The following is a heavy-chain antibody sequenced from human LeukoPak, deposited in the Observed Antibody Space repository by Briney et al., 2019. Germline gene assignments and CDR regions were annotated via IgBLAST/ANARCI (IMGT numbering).Heavy chain of an antibody. CDR3: ARDRGYSGYEGSDY. CDR1: GYTFINYY. D-gene: IGHD5-12*01. Sequence: ASVKVSCKASGYTFINYYIHWIRPAPGQGLEWMGIFKPSGGSTTYAHKFQGRVTMTRDTSPSTVSLEVSSLKSEDTAVDYCARDRGYSGYEGSDYWGQGTLVTVSS. V-gene: IGHV1-46*01. CDR2: FKPSGGST. J-gene: IGHJ4*02.